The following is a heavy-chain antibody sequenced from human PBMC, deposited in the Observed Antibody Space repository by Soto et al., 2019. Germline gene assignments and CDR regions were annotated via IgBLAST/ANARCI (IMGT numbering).Heavy chain of an antibody. CDR3: ARHRSRVRIWFGEAGFFDP. D-gene: IGHD3-10*01. CDR1: GGSISSSSYY. CDR2: IYYSGST. Sequence: SETLSLTCTVSGGSISSSSYYWGWIRQPPGKGLEWIGSIYYSGSTYYNPSLKSRVTISVDTSKNQFSLKLSSVTAADTAVYYCARHRSRVRIWFGEAGFFDPWGQGTLVTVSS. V-gene: IGHV4-39*01. J-gene: IGHJ5*02.